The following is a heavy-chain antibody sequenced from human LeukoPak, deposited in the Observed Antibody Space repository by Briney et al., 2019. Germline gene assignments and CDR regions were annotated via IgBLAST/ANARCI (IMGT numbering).Heavy chain of an antibody. J-gene: IGHJ4*02. Sequence: PGGSLRLSCAASGFTFSGSAMHWVRQASGKGLEWVGRIRSKANSYATAYAASVKGRFTTSRDDSKNTAYLQMNSLRAEDTAVYYCARGGVSGSYLDLAFYYFDYWGQGTLVTVSS. CDR1: GFTFSGSA. D-gene: IGHD1-26*01. CDR2: IRSKANSYAT. V-gene: IGHV3-73*01. CDR3: ARGGVSGSYLDLAFYYFDY.